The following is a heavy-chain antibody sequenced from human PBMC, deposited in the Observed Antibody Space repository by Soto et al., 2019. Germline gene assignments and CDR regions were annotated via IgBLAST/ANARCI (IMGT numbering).Heavy chain of an antibody. CDR1: DGSISSGGYY. CDR3: ARSSTSANYFDY. CDR2: IYYSGST. V-gene: IGHV4-31*03. D-gene: IGHD2-2*01. Sequence: QVQLQESGPGLVKPSQTLSLTCTVSDGSISSGGYYWSWIRQHPGKGLEWMGYIYYSGSTYYNPSLKSRVTISVDTSKNQFSLKLSSVTAADTAVYYCARSSTSANYFDYWGQGTLVTVSS. J-gene: IGHJ4*02.